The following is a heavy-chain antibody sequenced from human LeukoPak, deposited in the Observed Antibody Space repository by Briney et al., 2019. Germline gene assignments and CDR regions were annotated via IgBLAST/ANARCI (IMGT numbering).Heavy chain of an antibody. V-gene: IGHV5-51*01. CDR2: IYPGDSDT. J-gene: IGHJ6*03. CDR3: VRRTDYYMDV. Sequence: GGSLRLSCKGSGYSFSTYWIGWVRQKPDKGLEWMGIIYPGDSDTRYSPSFQGQVTISADKSINTAYLKWSSLKALDTAMYYCVRRTDYYMDVWGKGTTVTVSS. CDR1: GYSFSTYW.